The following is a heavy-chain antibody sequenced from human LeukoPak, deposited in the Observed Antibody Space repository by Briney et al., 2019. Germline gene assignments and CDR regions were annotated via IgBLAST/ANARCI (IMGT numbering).Heavy chain of an antibody. J-gene: IGHJ4*02. D-gene: IGHD5-18*01. Sequence: GGSLRLSCAASGFTFSSYAMHWVRQAPGKGLEWVAVISYDGSNKYYADSVKGRFTISRDNSKNTLYLQMNSLRAEDTAVYYCARDKGYSYGYTFDYWGQGTLVTVSS. CDR3: ARDKGYSYGYTFDY. V-gene: IGHV3-30*14. CDR2: ISYDGSNK. CDR1: GFTFSSYA.